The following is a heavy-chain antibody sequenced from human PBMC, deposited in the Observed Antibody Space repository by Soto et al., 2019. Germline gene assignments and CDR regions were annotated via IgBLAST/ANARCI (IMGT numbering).Heavy chain of an antibody. CDR3: AKNPVAAFYYYYMGV. Sequence: AGGSLRLSCAASGLTFSSYAMSWVRQAPGKGLEWVSAISGSGGSKYYADSVKGRFSISRDNFKNTLDLQMNSLRAEDTAVYYCAKNPVAAFYYYYMGVWGKGTTVTVSS. J-gene: IGHJ6*03. CDR1: GLTFSSYA. CDR2: ISGSGGSK. V-gene: IGHV3-23*01. D-gene: IGHD6-19*01.